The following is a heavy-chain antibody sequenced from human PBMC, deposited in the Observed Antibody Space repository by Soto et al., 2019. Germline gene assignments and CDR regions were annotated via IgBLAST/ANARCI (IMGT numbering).Heavy chain of an antibody. CDR2: VYYRGRS. CDR1: GGSVTNSSYY. J-gene: IGHJ4*02. Sequence: LSLTCTVSGGSVTNSSYYWGWIRQSPGKGLEWIGSVYYRGRSYSKSSVKSRVTISVDTSKNRFSLSLNSVTASDTAVYFCVSQRTTVPTQAYFDYWGPGALVTVSS. D-gene: IGHD4-17*01. V-gene: IGHV4-39*01. CDR3: VSQRTTVPTQAYFDY.